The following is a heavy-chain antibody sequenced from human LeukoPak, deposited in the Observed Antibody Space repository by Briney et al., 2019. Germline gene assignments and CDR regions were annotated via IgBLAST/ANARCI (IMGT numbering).Heavy chain of an antibody. Sequence: GGSLRLSCAASGFTFDDYAMHWVRQAPGKGLEWVSGISWNSGSIGYADSVKGRFTISRDNAKNSLYLQMYSLRAEDTALYYCAKDIGDYDAFDIWGQGTMVTVSS. V-gene: IGHV3-9*01. CDR3: AKDIGDYDAFDI. D-gene: IGHD4-17*01. J-gene: IGHJ3*02. CDR1: GFTFDDYA. CDR2: ISWNSGSI.